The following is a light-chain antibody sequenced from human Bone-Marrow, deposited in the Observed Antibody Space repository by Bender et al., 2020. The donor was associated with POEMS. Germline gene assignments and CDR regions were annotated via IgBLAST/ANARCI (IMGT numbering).Light chain of an antibody. CDR1: SSDVGSYNL. Sequence: QSALTQPASVSGSPGQSITISCTGTSSDVGSYNLVSWYQQHPGKAPKLIIYDVSNRPSGVSNRFSGSKSGNTASLTISGLQAEDEANYYCSSFATSSTWVFGGGTKVTVL. CDR3: SSFATSSTWV. CDR2: DVS. J-gene: IGLJ3*02. V-gene: IGLV2-14*02.